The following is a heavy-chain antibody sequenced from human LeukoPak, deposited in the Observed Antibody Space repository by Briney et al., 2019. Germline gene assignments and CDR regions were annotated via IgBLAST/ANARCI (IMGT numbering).Heavy chain of an antibody. CDR2: MHQSGII. V-gene: IGHV4-4*02. D-gene: IGHD3-10*01. CDR1: GGSFSSSDW. CDR3: ASADYYRIDF. Sequence: PSGTLSLTCTVSGGSFSSSDWWSWVRQPPGKGLEWIGEMHQSGIINYNPSLKSRVTMSLDKAKKQFSLKLSSVTAADTSVYFCASADYYRIDFWGQGTLVTVSS. J-gene: IGHJ4*02.